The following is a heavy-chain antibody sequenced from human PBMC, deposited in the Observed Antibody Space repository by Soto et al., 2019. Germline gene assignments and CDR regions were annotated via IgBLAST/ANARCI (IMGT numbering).Heavy chain of an antibody. V-gene: IGHV1-69*06. J-gene: IGHJ2*01. CDR3: ARECRDGYGWEGYCILDL. CDR1: GGTYSSYP. Sequence: QAPLVQSGAEMNQHWSSVKVSCKASGGTYSSYPINWVRQAPRHGLEWLGSFTPALGTATYPKNFQDRLTITADTSASTTYLELRSLRSDDTGLYYCARECRDGYGWEGYCILDLCGRGTLVTVSS. D-gene: IGHD5-12*01. CDR2: FTPALGTA.